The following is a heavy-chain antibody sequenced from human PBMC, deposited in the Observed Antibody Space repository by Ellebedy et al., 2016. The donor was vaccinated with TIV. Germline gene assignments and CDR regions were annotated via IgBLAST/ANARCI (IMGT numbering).Heavy chain of an antibody. Sequence: SETLSLXXPVSGGSISSSSSYWGWIRQPPGKGLEWIGEINHSGSTNYNPSLKSRVTISVDTSKNQFSLKLSSVTAADTAVYYCARGGGLIVVVIEHYFDYWGQGTLVTVSS. D-gene: IGHD3-22*01. CDR2: INHSGST. CDR1: GGSISSSSSY. CDR3: ARGGGLIVVVIEHYFDY. V-gene: IGHV4-39*07. J-gene: IGHJ4*02.